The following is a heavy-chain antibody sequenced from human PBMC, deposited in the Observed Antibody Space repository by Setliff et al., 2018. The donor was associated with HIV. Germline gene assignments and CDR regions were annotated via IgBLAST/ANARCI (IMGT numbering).Heavy chain of an antibody. J-gene: IGHJ4*02. D-gene: IGHD3-10*01. CDR1: GFTFSSYS. Sequence: GGSLRLSCAASGFTFSSYSMNWVRQAPGKGLEWVSSISSSSSYIYYADSVKGRFTISRDNSKTTLFLQMNSLRGEDTAIYYCAQIYFGGAHFRWGQGTLVTVSS. V-gene: IGHV3-21*01. CDR3: AQIYFGGAHFR. CDR2: ISSSSSYI.